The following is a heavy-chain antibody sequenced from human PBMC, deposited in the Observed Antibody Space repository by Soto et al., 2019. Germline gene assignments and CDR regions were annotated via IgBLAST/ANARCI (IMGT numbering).Heavy chain of an antibody. CDR3: ARDHLILPAHDFFYGSDV. CDR2: IPQDGVDG. V-gene: IGHV3-7*03. Sequence: GGSLRFPCEVSVFTSSMYSMSWFRQSPGKGLEWVAKIPQDGVDGHYADSVKGRCTIPRDNGKNSLYLQLNNLRAEDAAVYYCARDHLILPAHDFFYGSDVWGRGATVTVSS. CDR1: VFTSSMYS. D-gene: IGHD2-21*02. J-gene: IGHJ6*02.